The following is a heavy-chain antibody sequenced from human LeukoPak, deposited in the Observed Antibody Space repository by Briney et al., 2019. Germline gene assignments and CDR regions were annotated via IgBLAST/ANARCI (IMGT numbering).Heavy chain of an antibody. CDR3: ARDRVLRFLEWSFYYYYMDV. J-gene: IGHJ6*03. D-gene: IGHD3-3*01. CDR2: IYTSGST. V-gene: IGHV4-4*07. Sequence: GSLRLSCAASGFTFSSYWMSWVRQAPGKGLEWIGRIYTSGSTNYNPSLKSRVTMSVDTSKNQFSLKLSSVTAADTAVYYCARDRVLRFLEWSFYYYYMDVWGKGTTVTVSS. CDR1: GFTFSSYW.